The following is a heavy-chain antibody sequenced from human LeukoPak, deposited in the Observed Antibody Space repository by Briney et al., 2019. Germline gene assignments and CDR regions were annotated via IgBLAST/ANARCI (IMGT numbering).Heavy chain of an antibody. CDR3: ARVGTKLLYYYDSSGYYGDYFDY. Sequence: ASVKVSCKVSGYTLTELSMHWVRQAPGKGLEWMGDFDPEDGETIYAQKFQGRVTMTEDTSTDTAYMELSSLRSEDTAVYYCARVGTKLLYYYDSSGYYGDYFDYWDQGTLVTVSS. CDR1: GYTLTELS. V-gene: IGHV1-24*01. CDR2: FDPEDGET. D-gene: IGHD3-22*01. J-gene: IGHJ4*02.